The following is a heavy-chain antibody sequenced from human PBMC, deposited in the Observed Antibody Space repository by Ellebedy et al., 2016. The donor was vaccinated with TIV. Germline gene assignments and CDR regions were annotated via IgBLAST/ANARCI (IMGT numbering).Heavy chain of an antibody. V-gene: IGHV3-66*01. CDR3: ARDPGGGGDYGDNWFDP. D-gene: IGHD3-10*01. J-gene: IGHJ5*02. Sequence: GESLKISCAASGFTVSDYFMTWVRQAQGKGLEGVSVIYKNGGTNYTDSVKGRFTITRDDSKNTLYLQMNSLRAEDTAVYYCARDPGGGGDYGDNWFDPWGQGTLVTVSS. CDR2: IYKNGGT. CDR1: GFTVSDYF.